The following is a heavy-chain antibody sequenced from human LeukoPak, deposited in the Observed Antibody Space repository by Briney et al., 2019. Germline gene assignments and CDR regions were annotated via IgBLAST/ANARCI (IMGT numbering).Heavy chain of an antibody. CDR2: IYSGGST. D-gene: IGHD1-1*01. V-gene: IGHV3-53*01. J-gene: IGHJ4*02. Sequence: GGSLRLSCAASGFTVSNNYMSWVRQAPGKGLEWVLVIYSGGSTYYAGSVKGRFTISRDKDKNTVYLQMNSLRAEDTAVYYCTTHWHWGQGTLVTVSS. CDR1: GFTVSNNY. CDR3: TTHWH.